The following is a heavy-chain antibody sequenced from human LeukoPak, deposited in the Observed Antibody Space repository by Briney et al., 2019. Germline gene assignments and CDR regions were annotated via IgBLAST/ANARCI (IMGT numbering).Heavy chain of an antibody. D-gene: IGHD3-22*01. V-gene: IGHV3-30*01. CDR1: GFTFSSYA. CDR3: ARDFYYDSSDQSGVDY. CDR2: ISYDGSNK. J-gene: IGHJ4*02. Sequence: HPGGSLRLSCAASGFTFSSYAMHWVRQAPGKGLEWVAVISYDGSNKYYADSVKGRFTISRDISKNTLYLQMNSLRAEDTAVYCCARDFYYDSSDQSGVDYWGQGTLVTVSS.